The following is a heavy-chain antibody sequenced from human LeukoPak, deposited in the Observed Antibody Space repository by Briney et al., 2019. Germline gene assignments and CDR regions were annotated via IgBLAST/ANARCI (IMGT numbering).Heavy chain of an antibody. J-gene: IGHJ1*01. D-gene: IGHD3-22*01. CDR1: GFTFSSYW. Sequence: GGSLRLSCAASGFTFSSYWMSWVRQAPGKGLEWVANIKLDGSVKHYVDSVKGRFTISRDNAKNSLYLQMNSLRAEDTAVYYCATYSSLNRREFQYWGQGTLLTVSS. CDR3: ATYSSLNRREFQY. CDR2: IKLDGSVK. V-gene: IGHV3-7*01.